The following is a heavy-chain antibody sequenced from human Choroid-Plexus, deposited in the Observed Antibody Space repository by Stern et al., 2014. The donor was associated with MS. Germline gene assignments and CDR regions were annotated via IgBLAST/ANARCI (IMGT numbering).Heavy chain of an antibody. CDR3: AKDRQYLTYFFDH. V-gene: IGHV3-30*18. CDR2: VSYDGSNK. D-gene: IGHD2/OR15-2a*01. CDR1: GFPFGSCA. J-gene: IGHJ5*02. Sequence: QVQLVQSGGGVVQPGRPLSLSCVASGFPFGSCAMHWVRQASGKGLVWVAGVSYDGSNKNYADSVKGRLTISRDNSQNTLYMQMSSLRPEDTAVYYCAKDRQYLTYFFDHWGQGALVTVSS.